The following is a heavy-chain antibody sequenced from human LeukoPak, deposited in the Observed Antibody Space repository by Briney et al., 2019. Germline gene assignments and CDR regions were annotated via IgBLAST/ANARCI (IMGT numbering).Heavy chain of an antibody. V-gene: IGHV4-59*11. CDR2: IYYSGST. J-gene: IGHJ3*02. D-gene: IGHD2-2*01. CDR3: ARGPGGPAYNDAFDI. Sequence: SETLSLTCTVSGGSISSHYWSWIRQPPGKGLEWIGYIYYSGSTNYNPSLKSRVTISVDTSKNQFSLKLSSVTAADTAVYYCARGPGGPAYNDAFDIWGQGTMVIVSS. CDR1: GGSISSHY.